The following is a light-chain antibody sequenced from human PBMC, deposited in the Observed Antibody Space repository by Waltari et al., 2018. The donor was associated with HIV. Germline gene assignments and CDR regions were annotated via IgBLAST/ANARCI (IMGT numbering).Light chain of an antibody. CDR1: SSDVGGYNS. V-gene: IGLV2-14*01. CDR3: SSYTSSRVL. CDR2: EAR. Sequence: QSALTQPASVSGSPGQSITISCTGTSSDVGGYNSVSWYQQHPGKAPKLMIYEARNRPSGVSNRFSGSKSGNTASLTISGLQAEDEADYYCSSYTSSRVLFGGGTKLTVL. J-gene: IGLJ2*01.